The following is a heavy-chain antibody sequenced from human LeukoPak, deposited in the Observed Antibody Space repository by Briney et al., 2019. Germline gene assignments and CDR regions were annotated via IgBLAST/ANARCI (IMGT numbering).Heavy chain of an antibody. J-gene: IGHJ5*02. D-gene: IGHD3-10*01. CDR3: AKDLRVSVLLWFGQRPDNWFDP. Sequence: GGSLRLSCAASGFTFSSYAMSWVRQAPGKGLEWVSAISGGGGSTYYADSVKGRFTISRDNSKNTLYLQMNSLRAEDTAVYYCAKDLRVSVLLWFGQRPDNWFDPWGQGTLVTVSS. CDR1: GFTFSSYA. V-gene: IGHV3-23*01. CDR2: ISGGGGST.